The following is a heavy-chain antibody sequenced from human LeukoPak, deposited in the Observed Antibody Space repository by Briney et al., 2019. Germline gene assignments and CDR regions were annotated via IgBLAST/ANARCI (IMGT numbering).Heavy chain of an antibody. D-gene: IGHD4-23*01. CDR3: ARDPGTVVTLNFDF. CDR2: TYYRSKWFN. Sequence: SQTLSLTCAISGDSVSSNCATWNWIRQSPSRGLEWLGRTYYRSKWFNDYAVSVKSRISINPDTSKNQFSLQLDSVTPEDTAVYYCARDPGTVVTLNFDFWGQGTLVTVSS. CDR1: GDSVSSNCAT. J-gene: IGHJ4*02. V-gene: IGHV6-1*01.